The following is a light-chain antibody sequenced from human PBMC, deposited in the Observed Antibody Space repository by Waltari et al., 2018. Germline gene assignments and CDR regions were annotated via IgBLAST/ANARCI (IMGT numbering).Light chain of an antibody. J-gene: IGKJ4*01. V-gene: IGKV3-15*01. CDR3: QQYNNWPLLT. Sequence: EIVMTQSPATLSVFPGARATLSCRASQSVATYLAWYQQKPGQAPRLLCYGASTRPTGIPARFSGGGSGTEFTLTISSLQSEDFAVYYCQQYNNWPLLTFGGGTRVEIK. CDR1: QSVATY. CDR2: GAS.